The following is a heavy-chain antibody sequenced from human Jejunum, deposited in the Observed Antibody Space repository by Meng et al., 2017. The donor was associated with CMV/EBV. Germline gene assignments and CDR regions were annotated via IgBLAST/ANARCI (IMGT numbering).Heavy chain of an antibody. CDR2: TYIGSST. CDR1: SSDY. V-gene: IGHV3-53*01. CDR3: ARGRVACSSTSCHRGGLDH. D-gene: IGHD2-2*02. J-gene: IGHJ4*02. Sequence: SSDYMSWVRQAPGKGLEWVASTYIGSSTDYADSVKGRFTISRDNPKNTLILQMNSLRAEDTAVYYCARGRVACSSTSCHRGGLDHWGRGTLVTVSS.